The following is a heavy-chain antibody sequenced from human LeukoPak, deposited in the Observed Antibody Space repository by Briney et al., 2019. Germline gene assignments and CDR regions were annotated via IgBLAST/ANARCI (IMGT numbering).Heavy chain of an antibody. D-gene: IGHD1-26*01. CDR2: IYRGGST. J-gene: IGHJ3*02. CDR3: ARDGGSYGMGAFDI. V-gene: IGHV3-66*01. CDR1: GVTARSTY. Sequence: VGSLRVSSAAPGVTARSTYMSWVRLAPGKRLEWVSVIYRGGSTYYADSVKGRFTISRDNSKNTLYLQMNSQRVEDTALYYCARDGGSYGMGAFDIWGQGTVVTVSS.